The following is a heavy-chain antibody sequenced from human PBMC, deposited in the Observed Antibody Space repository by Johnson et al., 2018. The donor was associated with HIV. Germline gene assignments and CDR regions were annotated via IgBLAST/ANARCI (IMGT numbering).Heavy chain of an antibody. D-gene: IGHD1-26*01. V-gene: IGHV3-66*02. CDR2: VYSGGYT. CDR1: EFNVSSNY. CDR3: AREGIVGATGPGPTLQDAFDI. J-gene: IGHJ3*02. Sequence: VQLVESGGGLVQPGGSLRLSCAASEFNVSSNYMNWVRQAPGRGLEWVSVVYSGGYTYSADSVKGRFTIPRDTSKNTLYLQMNSLRAEDTALYYCAREGIVGATGPGPTLQDAFDIWGQGTMVTVSS.